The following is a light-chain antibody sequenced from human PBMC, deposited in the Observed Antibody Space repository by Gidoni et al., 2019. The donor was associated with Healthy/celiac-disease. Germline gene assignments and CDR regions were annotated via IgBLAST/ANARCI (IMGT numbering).Light chain of an antibody. CDR1: QSVSSSY. J-gene: IGKJ1*01. Sequence: VFTPSPGTLSLSPGERATLPCRASQSVSSSYLAWYQQKPGQAPRLLIYGASSRATGIPDRFSGSGSGTDFTLTISRLEPEDFAVYYCQQYGSSPRTFGQGTKVEIK. CDR3: QQYGSSPRT. V-gene: IGKV3-20*01. CDR2: GAS.